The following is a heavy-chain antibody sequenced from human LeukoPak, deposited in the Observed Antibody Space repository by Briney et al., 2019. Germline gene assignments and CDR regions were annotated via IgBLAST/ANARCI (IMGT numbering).Heavy chain of an antibody. J-gene: IGHJ4*02. D-gene: IGHD1-26*01. Sequence: ASVKVSCKASGGTFSSYAISWVRQAPGQGLEWMGWISAYNGNTNYAQKLQGRVTMTTDTSTSTAYMELRSLRSDDAAVYYCARGIVGATTNFDYWGQGTLVTVSS. CDR1: GGTFSSYA. V-gene: IGHV1-18*01. CDR2: ISAYNGNT. CDR3: ARGIVGATTNFDY.